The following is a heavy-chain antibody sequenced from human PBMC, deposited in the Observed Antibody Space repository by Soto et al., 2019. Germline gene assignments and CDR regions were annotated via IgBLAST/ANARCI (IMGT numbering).Heavy chain of an antibody. CDR2: INHSGST. CDR3: ARIRGDDGKEYYDYIWGSYRYDY. J-gene: IGHJ4*02. V-gene: IGHV4-34*01. CDR1: GGSFSGYY. D-gene: IGHD3-16*02. Sequence: SETLSLTCAVYGGSFSGYYWSWIRQPPGKGLEWIGEINHSGSTNYNPSLKSRVTISVDTSKNQFSLKLSSVTAADTAVYYCARIRGDDGKEYYDYIWGSYRYDYWGQGTLVTVSS.